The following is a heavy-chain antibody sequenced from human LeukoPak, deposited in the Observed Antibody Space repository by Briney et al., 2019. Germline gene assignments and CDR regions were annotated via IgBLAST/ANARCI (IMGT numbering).Heavy chain of an antibody. V-gene: IGHV1-18*01. D-gene: IGHD4-11*01. CDR2: ISTYDGNT. J-gene: IGHJ4*02. CDR3: ARALYSNYVRALYYFDF. CDR1: GYTSITYG. Sequence: ASVTVSCKASGYTSITYGITWVRQAPGQGLEWMGGISTYDGNTNSAQTFQGRVTMTTDTSTSTAYMELRSLRSDDTAVYYCARALYSNYVRALYYFDFWGQGMLVTVSS.